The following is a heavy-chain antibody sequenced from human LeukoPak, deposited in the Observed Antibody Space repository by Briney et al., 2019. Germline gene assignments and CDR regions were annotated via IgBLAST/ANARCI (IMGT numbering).Heavy chain of an antibody. J-gene: IGHJ4*02. V-gene: IGHV4-59*01. CDR1: GGSISSYY. Sequence: SSETLSLTCTVSGGSISSYYWSWIRQPPGKELEWIGYIYYSGGTTYNPSLKSRVTISVDTSKNQFSLRLSSVTAADTAVYYCARGFAYGDTGSFDYWGQGTLVTVSS. CDR2: IYYSGGT. D-gene: IGHD4-17*01. CDR3: ARGFAYGDTGSFDY.